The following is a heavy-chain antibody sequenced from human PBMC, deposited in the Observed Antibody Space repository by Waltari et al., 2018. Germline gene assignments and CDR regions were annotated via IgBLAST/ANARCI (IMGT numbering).Heavy chain of an antibody. CDR2: IIPILGIA. CDR1: GGTFRSYA. CDR3: AREGPGDGYKELGGFDY. J-gene: IGHJ4*02. D-gene: IGHD5-12*01. Sequence: QVQLVQSGAEVKKPGSSVKVSCKASGGTFRSYAISWVRQAPGQGLEWMGGIIPILGIANYAQKFQGRVTITADKSTSTAYMELSSLRSEDTAVYYCAREGPGDGYKELGGFDYWGQGTLVTVSS. V-gene: IGHV1-69*10.